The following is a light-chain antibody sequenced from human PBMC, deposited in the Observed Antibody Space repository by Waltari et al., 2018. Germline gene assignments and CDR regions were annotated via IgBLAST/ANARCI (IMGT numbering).Light chain of an antibody. J-gene: IGLJ1*01. CDR2: EVS. V-gene: IGLV2-14*01. CDR3: SSYTTSSAPGV. Sequence: QSALTQPASVSGSPGQSITISCSGTDSDVGAYDFVPWYQQHPGKAPHLIIYEVSNRPSGISNRVSASKSGNTASLTISGLQAEDEADYYCSSYTTSSAPGVFGTGTRVTVL. CDR1: DSDVGAYDF.